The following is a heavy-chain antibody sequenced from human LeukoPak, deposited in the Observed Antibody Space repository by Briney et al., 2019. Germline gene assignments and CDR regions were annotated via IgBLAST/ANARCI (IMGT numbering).Heavy chain of an antibody. J-gene: IGHJ4*02. CDR3: ARGTSVVGATGDY. CDR1: GGSFSGYY. V-gene: IGHV4-34*01. CDR2: INHSGST. D-gene: IGHD1-26*01. Sequence: PSETLSLTCAVYGGSFSGYYWSWIRQPPGKGLEWIGEINHSGSTNYNPSLKSRVTISVDTSKNQFSLKLSSVTAADTAVYYCARGTSVVGATGDYWGQGTLVTVSS.